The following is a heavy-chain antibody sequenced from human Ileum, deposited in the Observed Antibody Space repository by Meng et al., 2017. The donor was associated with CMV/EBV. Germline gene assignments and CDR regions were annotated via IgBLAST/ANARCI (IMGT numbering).Heavy chain of an antibody. V-gene: IGHV3-74*01. CDR1: GFTFSSYW. Sequence: ESRKISGAASGFTFSSYWMHWVRQAPGKGLVWVSRINSDGSSTSYADSVKGRFTISRDNAKNTLYLQMNSLRAEDTAVYYCARDRWVVPAAIPPRNWFDPWGQGTLVTVSS. J-gene: IGHJ5*02. D-gene: IGHD2-2*02. CDR2: INSDGSST. CDR3: ARDRWVVPAAIPPRNWFDP.